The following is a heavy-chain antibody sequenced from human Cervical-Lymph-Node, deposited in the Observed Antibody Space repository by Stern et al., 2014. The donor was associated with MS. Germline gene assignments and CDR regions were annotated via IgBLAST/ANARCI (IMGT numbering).Heavy chain of an antibody. CDR2: ISVYNGNT. J-gene: IGHJ4*02. D-gene: IGHD1-20*01. V-gene: IGHV1-18*01. Sequence: HVQLVESGAEVKKPGASVKVSCKASGYTFTRYDIAWVRQAPGQGLEWMGWISVYNGNTKYAQKLQGRVTMTRDTSTVTAYMELRSLISDDTAVYYCARWAYNWDFDYWGQGTLVTVSS. CDR3: ARWAYNWDFDY. CDR1: GYTFTRYD.